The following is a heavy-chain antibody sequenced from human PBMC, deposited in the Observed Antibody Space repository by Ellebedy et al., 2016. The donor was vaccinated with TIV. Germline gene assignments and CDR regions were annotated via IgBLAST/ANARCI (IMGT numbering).Heavy chain of an antibody. Sequence: AASVKVSCKASGGTFSTYGITWVRQAPGEGLEWMGGLIPIFGTAKYAEKFQGRVTITADESKSPVHMVLSSLRSEDTAIYYCVRGYDVLTAYYSFDYWGQGTLVTVSS. CDR3: VRGYDVLTAYYSFDY. J-gene: IGHJ4*02. D-gene: IGHD3-9*01. V-gene: IGHV1-69*13. CDR1: GGTFSTYG. CDR2: LIPIFGTA.